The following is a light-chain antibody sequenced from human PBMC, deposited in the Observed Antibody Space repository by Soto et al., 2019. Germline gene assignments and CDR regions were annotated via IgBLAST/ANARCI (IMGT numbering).Light chain of an antibody. J-gene: IGKJ2*01. CDR1: QSLLHSNGYNY. Sequence: DLVMTQSPLSLPVTPGEPASISCRSSQSLLHSNGYNYLDWYLQKPGQSPQLLIYLGSNRASGVPDRFSGSGSGTDFTLKISRVEAEDVGVYYCMQALQNPSTFGQGTKLEIK. V-gene: IGKV2-28*01. CDR2: LGS. CDR3: MQALQNPST.